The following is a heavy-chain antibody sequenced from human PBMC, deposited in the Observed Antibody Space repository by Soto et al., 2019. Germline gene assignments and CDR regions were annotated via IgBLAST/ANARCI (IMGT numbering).Heavy chain of an antibody. Sequence: QVQLVESGGGVVQPGRSLRLSCAASGFTFSSYGMHWVRQAPGKGLEWVAVISYDGSNKYYADSVKGRFTISRDNSKNTLYLQMNSLRAEDTAVYYCAKDLYSTTTGGYYYYGMDAWGQGTTVTVSS. D-gene: IGHD4-4*01. CDR2: ISYDGSNK. CDR1: GFTFSSYG. J-gene: IGHJ6*02. V-gene: IGHV3-30*18. CDR3: AKDLYSTTTGGYYYYGMDA.